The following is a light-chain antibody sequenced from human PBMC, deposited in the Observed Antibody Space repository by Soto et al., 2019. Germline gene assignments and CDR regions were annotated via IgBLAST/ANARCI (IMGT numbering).Light chain of an antibody. CDR3: AAWDDNLNAYV. CDR1: SSNIGAGYD. CDR2: LGD. V-gene: IGLV1-47*02. Sequence: QAVVTQPPSVSGAPGQTITISCTGDSSNIGAGYDVHWYQQLPGTAPKLLIYLGDQRASGVSDRFSGSKSGTSASLAINGLRSDDEADYYCAAWDDNLNAYVFGSWTKLTVL. J-gene: IGLJ1*01.